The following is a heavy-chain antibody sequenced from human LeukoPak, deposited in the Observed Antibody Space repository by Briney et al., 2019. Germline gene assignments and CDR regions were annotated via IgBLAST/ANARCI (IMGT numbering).Heavy chain of an antibody. CDR3: ARDHTKIFGVVIHSLRFDP. D-gene: IGHD3-3*01. CDR1: GFTFSSYS. V-gene: IGHV3-21*01. J-gene: IGHJ5*02. Sequence: GGSLRLSCAASGFTFSSYSMNWVRQAPGKGLEWVSSISSSSSYIYYADSVKGRFTISRDNAKNSLYLQMNSLRAEDTAVYYCARDHTKIFGVVIHSLRFDPWGQGTLVTVSS. CDR2: ISSSSSYI.